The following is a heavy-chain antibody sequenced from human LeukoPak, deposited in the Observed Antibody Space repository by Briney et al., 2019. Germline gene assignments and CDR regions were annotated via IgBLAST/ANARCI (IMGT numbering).Heavy chain of an antibody. Sequence: PSETLSLTCTVSGGSISSYYWSWIRQPPGKGLEWIGEINHSGSTNYNPSLKSRVTISVDTSKNQFSLKLSSVTAADTAMYYCAGRHYYDSSGTFDYWGQGTLVTVSS. CDR1: GGSISSYY. J-gene: IGHJ4*02. V-gene: IGHV4-34*01. D-gene: IGHD3-22*01. CDR2: INHSGST. CDR3: AGRHYYDSSGTFDY.